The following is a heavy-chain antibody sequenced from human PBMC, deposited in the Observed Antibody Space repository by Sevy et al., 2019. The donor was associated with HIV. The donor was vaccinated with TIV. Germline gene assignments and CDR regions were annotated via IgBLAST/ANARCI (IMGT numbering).Heavy chain of an antibody. V-gene: IGHV3-15*01. Sequence: GGSLRLSCSASGFSFFNAWMSWVRQAPGKGLEWIGRIRSETDGGTTEYTASVKGRFPISRDDSKDTLYLQMNSLKTEDTAVYYCATERWGFFDSITRYLLPYFDSWGQGTLVTVSS. CDR3: ATERWGFFDSITRYLLPYFDS. D-gene: IGHD3-10*01. CDR1: GFSFFNAW. CDR2: IRSETDGGTT. J-gene: IGHJ4*02.